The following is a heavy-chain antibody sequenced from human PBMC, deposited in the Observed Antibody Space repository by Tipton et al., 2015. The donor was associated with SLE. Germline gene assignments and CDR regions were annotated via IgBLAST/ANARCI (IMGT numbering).Heavy chain of an antibody. CDR2: IWYDGSNK. J-gene: IGHJ6*02. D-gene: IGHD2-15*01. CDR3: ARVEPQAGYCSGGSCAPGMDV. Sequence: SLRLSCAASGFTFSSYGMHWVRQAPGKGLEWVAVIWYDGSNKYYADSVKGRFTISRDNSKNTLYLQMNSLRAEDTAVYYCARVEPQAGYCSGGSCAPGMDVWGQGTTVTVSS. V-gene: IGHV3-33*01. CDR1: GFTFSSYG.